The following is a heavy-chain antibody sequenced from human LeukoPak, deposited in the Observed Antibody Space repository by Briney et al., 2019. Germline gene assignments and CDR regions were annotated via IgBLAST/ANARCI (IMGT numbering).Heavy chain of an antibody. CDR1: GFSFISYG. V-gene: IGHV3-30*18. J-gene: IGHJ4*02. Sequence: GGSLRLSCAASGFSFISYGMHWVRQAPGKGLEWVGVISDDGRRKDYADSVKGRFTISRDNSKDTLYLQMNSLRAEDTAVYYCAKRPSDYGDYVSYFDHWGQGTLVTVSS. CDR3: AKRPSDYGDYVSYFDH. CDR2: ISDDGRRK. D-gene: IGHD4-17*01.